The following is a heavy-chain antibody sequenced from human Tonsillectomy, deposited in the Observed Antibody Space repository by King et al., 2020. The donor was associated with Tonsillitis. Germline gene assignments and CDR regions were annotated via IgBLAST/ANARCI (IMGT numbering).Heavy chain of an antibody. V-gene: IGHV1-46*01. D-gene: IGHD6-6*01. CDR3: LLGSSSSSMYYGMDV. Sequence: QLVQSGAEVKKPGASVKVSCKASVYTFTSYYMHWVRQAPGQGLEWMGIINPSGGSTSYAQKFQGRVTMTRDTSTSTVYMELSSLRSEDTAVYYCLLGSSSSSMYYGMDVWGQGTTVTVSS. J-gene: IGHJ6*02. CDR1: VYTFTSYY. CDR2: INPSGGST.